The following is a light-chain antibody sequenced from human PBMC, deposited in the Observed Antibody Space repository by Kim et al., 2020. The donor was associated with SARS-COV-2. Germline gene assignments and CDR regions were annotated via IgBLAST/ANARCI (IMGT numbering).Light chain of an antibody. CDR2: GAS. CDR1: QDIRND. V-gene: IGKV1-17*01. CDR3: LQHNTYPVT. J-gene: IGKJ5*01. Sequence: ASVGDSVTITSRASQDIRNDLGWYQQNPGRAPKRLIYGASSLQSGVPSRFSGSGSGTEFTLTISCLQPEDFATYFCLQHNTYPVTFGQGTRLEIK.